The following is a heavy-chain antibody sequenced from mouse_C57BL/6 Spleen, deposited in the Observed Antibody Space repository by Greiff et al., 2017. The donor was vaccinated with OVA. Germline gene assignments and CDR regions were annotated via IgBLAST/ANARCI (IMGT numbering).Heavy chain of an antibody. CDR2: ISYSGST. D-gene: IGHD2-4*01. J-gene: IGHJ3*01. Sequence: DVQLVESGPGMVKPSQSLSLTCTVTGYSITSGYDWHWIRHFPGNKLEWMGYISYSGSTNYNPSLKSRISITHDTSKNHFFLKLNSVTTEDTATYYCAKAGDYDYAWFAYWGQGTLVTVSA. CDR1: GYSITSGYD. V-gene: IGHV3-1*01. CDR3: AKAGDYDYAWFAY.